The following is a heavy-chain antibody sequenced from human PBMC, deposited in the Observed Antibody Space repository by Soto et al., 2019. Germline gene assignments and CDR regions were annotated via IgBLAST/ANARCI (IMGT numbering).Heavy chain of an antibody. CDR1: GFTFSNYW. J-gene: IGHJ4*02. CDR2: IKEDGSEK. D-gene: IGHD2-15*01. V-gene: IGHV3-7*03. CDR3: VRARIDY. Sequence: PGGSLRLSCAASGFTFSNYWVTWVRQSPGKGLEWVATIKEDGSEKYYGDSVQGRFTISRDNAKNSLFLQLNTLRDGDTAVYYCVRARIDYWGQGTLVTVSS.